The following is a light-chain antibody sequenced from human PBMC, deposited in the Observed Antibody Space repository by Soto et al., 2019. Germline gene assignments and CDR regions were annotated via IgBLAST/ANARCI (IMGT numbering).Light chain of an antibody. CDR3: LQDYDYPYT. CDR1: QGISSW. Sequence: DIQMTQSPSSVSASVGDRVTITCRASQGISSWLAWYQQKPGKAPKLLIYAASNLQSGVPSRFRGSGSGTDFTLIISSLQPEDFATYYCLQDYDYPYTFGQGTKVDIK. J-gene: IGKJ2*01. V-gene: IGKV1-12*01. CDR2: AAS.